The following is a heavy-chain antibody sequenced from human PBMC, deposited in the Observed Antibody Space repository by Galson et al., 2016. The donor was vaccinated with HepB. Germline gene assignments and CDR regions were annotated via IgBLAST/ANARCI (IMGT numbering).Heavy chain of an antibody. CDR2: IYYSGST. D-gene: IGHD2-15*01. CDR3: GRLVSGGPPDY. V-gene: IGHV4-59*08. Sequence: ETLSLTCTVSGDSISGYYWTWIRQPPGKGLEWLGYIYYSGSTTYSPSLKSRVTISIDTSNNQFSLRLSSVTAADTALYYCGRLVSGGPPDYWGQGTLVTVSS. J-gene: IGHJ4*02. CDR1: GDSISGYY.